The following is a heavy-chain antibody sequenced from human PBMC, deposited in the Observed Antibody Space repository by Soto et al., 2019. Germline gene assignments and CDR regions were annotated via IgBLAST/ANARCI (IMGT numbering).Heavy chain of an antibody. Sequence: PLGSLRLSCAASGFTFSSYAMSWVRQAPGKGLEWVSAISGSGGSTYYAYSVKCRCTIARDNSKNSLSLRMNSLRDEDTAVYFCAKRSPYSSGWYSPIFDYWGQGALVTVSS. CDR2: ISGSGGST. D-gene: IGHD6-13*01. J-gene: IGHJ4*02. V-gene: IGHV3-23*01. CDR1: GFTFSSYA. CDR3: AKRSPYSSGWYSPIFDY.